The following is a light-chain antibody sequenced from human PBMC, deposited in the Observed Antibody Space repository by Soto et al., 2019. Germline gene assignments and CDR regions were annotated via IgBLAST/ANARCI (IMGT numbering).Light chain of an antibody. J-gene: IGKJ1*01. CDR3: QQYTGWLRT. V-gene: IGKV3-15*01. CDR2: DAS. Sequence: EIVMTQSPDTLSVSPGERATLSCRASQSVSTNLAWYQQKPGQAPRLLLYDASTRATGIPARFSGSGSGTDFTLTISRLQSEDCAVNYCQQYTGWLRTVGQGDKVQL. CDR1: QSVSTN.